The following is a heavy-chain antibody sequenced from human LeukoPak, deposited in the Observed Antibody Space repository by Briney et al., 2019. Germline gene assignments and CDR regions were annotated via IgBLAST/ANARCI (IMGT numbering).Heavy chain of an antibody. CDR1: GFTFSSYW. Sequence: GGSLRLSCAASGFTFSSYWMSWVRQAPGKGLEWVANIKQDGSEKYYVDSVKGRFTISRDNAKNSLYLQMNSLRAEDTAVYYCARVSLYIVVVPAAQLADYWGQGTLVTVSS. J-gene: IGHJ4*02. CDR2: IKQDGSEK. CDR3: ARVSLYIVVVPAAQLADY. D-gene: IGHD2-2*01. V-gene: IGHV3-7*01.